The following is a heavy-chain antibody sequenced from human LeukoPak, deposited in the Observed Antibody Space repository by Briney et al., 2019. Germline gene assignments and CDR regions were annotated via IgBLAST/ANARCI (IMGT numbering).Heavy chain of an antibody. CDR3: AKGEKHFDY. Sequence: QPGGSLRLSCAASGFTVSSNYMSWVRQAPGKGLEWVAVISYDGSNKYYADSVKGRFTISRDNSKNTLYLQMNSLRAENTAVYYCAKGEKHFDYWGQGTLVTVSS. CDR2: ISYDGSNK. D-gene: IGHD5-24*01. CDR1: GFTVSSNY. J-gene: IGHJ4*02. V-gene: IGHV3-30*18.